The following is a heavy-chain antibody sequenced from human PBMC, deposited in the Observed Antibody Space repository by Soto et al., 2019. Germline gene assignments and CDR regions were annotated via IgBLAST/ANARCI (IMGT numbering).Heavy chain of an antibody. J-gene: IGHJ6*03. D-gene: IGHD6-6*01. CDR2: IYYSGRT. V-gene: IGHV4-59*08. Sequence: SETLSLTCTVSGGSISSYYWSWIRQPPGKGLEWIGYIYYSGRTNYNHSLKSQVTISVDTSKNQFSLKLSSVTAADTAVYYCARLRGSSSHGIFYYYYYMDVWGKGTTVTVSS. CDR1: GGSISSYY. CDR3: ARLRGSSSHGIFYYYYYMDV.